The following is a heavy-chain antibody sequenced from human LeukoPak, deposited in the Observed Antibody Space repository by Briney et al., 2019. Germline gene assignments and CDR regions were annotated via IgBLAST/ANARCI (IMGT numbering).Heavy chain of an antibody. CDR2: VFYNGDT. CDR1: GGSFYNYY. J-gene: IGHJ4*02. D-gene: IGHD3-10*01. V-gene: IGHV4-59*12. CDR3: AGDYGSGSYRFDY. Sequence: SETLSLTCLVSGGSFYNYYWTWVRQPPVKGLEWVGNVFYNGDTKYDPSLKSRLTISLDTSRSQFSLRLTSVTAADTAVYYCAGDYGSGSYRFDYWGQGTLVTVSS.